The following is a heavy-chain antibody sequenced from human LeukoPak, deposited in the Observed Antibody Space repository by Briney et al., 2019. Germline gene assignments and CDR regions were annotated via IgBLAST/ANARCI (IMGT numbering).Heavy chain of an antibody. CDR3: ASCSGGSCYSDY. Sequence: SQTLSLTCTVSGGSISSGGYYWSWIRQHPGKGLEWIGYIYYSGSTNYNPSLKSRVTISVDTSKNQFSLKLSSVTAADTAVYYCASCSGGSCYSDYWGQGTLVTVSS. CDR1: GGSISSGGYY. J-gene: IGHJ4*02. V-gene: IGHV4-31*03. CDR2: IYYSGST. D-gene: IGHD2-15*01.